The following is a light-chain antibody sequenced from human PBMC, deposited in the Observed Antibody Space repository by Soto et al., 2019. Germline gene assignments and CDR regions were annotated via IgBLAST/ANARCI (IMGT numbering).Light chain of an antibody. CDR2: DAS. CDR1: QSVGRY. CDR3: QAGSSWVT. Sequence: EILLTHYPATLSLSPEEREVISYRASQSVGRYLAWYKQRPGQAPRLLIFDASTRPAGIPARFSASGSGTDFTLTISSLEPEDFAIYYCQAGSSWVTFGPGTKVDIK. J-gene: IGKJ3*01. V-gene: IGKV3-11*01.